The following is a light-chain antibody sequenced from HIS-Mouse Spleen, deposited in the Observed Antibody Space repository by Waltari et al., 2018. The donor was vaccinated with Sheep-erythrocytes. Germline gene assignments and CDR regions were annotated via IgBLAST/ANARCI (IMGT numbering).Light chain of an antibody. CDR3: SSYAGSNNWV. CDR1: SSDVGGYNH. J-gene: IGLJ3*02. CDR2: EVS. V-gene: IGLV2-8*01. Sequence: QSALTQPPSASGSPGQSVTIPCPGTSSDVGGYNHVSWYQPHPGKAPKLMIYEVSKRPSGVPDRFSGSKSGNTASLTVSGLQAEDEADYYCSSYAGSNNWVFGGGTKLTVL.